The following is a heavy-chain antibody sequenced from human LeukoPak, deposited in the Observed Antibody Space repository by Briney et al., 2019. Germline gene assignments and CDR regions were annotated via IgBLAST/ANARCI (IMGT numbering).Heavy chain of an antibody. CDR2: IKSETDGGTA. CDR1: GFTFPNTW. J-gene: IGHJ5*02. Sequence: GGSLRLSCAASGFTFPNTWMSWVRQAPGKGLEWVGRIKSETDGGTADYAAPGKGRFTISRDDSKNTMYLQMNSLKTEDTAVYYCITWRWFDPWGQGTLVTVSS. CDR3: ITWRWFDP. V-gene: IGHV3-15*01.